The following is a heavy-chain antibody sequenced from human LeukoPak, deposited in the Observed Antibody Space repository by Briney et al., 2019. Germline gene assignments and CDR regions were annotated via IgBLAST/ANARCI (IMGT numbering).Heavy chain of an antibody. J-gene: IGHJ6*03. CDR1: GFTFSSYE. Sequence: PGGSLRLSCAASGFTFSSYEMNWVRQAPGKGLEWVSYISSSDSTIYYADSVKGRFTISRDNAKNSLYLQMNSLRAEDAGVYYCASNYFGSGSMKGDFYYMDVWGKGTTVTISS. CDR2: ISSSDSTI. CDR3: ASNYFGSGSMKGDFYYMDV. V-gene: IGHV3-48*03. D-gene: IGHD3-10*01.